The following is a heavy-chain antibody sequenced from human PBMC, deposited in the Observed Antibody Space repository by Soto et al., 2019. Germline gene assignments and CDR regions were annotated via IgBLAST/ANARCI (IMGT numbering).Heavy chain of an antibody. D-gene: IGHD6-13*01. J-gene: IGHJ5*02. CDR3: ARDGLVWGIADYEKWFAP. V-gene: IGHV1-69*01. CDR1: GGTFSSYA. Sequence: QVQLVQSGAEVKKPGSSVKVSCKASGGTFSSYAISWVRQAPGQGLEWMGGIIPIFGTANYAQKFQGRVMITAEESTSKGYMEMSSLRSEATAVYYCARDGLVWGIADYEKWFAPWGQGALVIVSS. CDR2: IIPIFGTA.